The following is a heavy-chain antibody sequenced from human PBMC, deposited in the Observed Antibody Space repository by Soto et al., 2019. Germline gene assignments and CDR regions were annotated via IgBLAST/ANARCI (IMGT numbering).Heavy chain of an antibody. CDR2: IYPGDSDT. Sequence: ESLKISCKGSGYSFTSYWIGWVRQMPGKGLEWMGIIYPGDSDTRYSPSFQGQVTISADKSISTAYLQWSSLKASDTAMYYCATSGIAARAYYYYGMDVWGQGTTVTVSS. D-gene: IGHD6-6*01. CDR1: GYSFTSYW. V-gene: IGHV5-51*01. CDR3: ATSGIAARAYYYYGMDV. J-gene: IGHJ6*02.